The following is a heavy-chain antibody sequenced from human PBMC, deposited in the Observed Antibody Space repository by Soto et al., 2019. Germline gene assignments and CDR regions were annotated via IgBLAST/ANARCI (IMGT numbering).Heavy chain of an antibody. CDR1: VGSIIGYD. D-gene: IGHD6-13*01. V-gene: IGHV4-34*01. Sequence: PTATLSLTGAVYVGSIIGYDWSWISQTPGKGLEESEEIIHSGSTNYNPSLKNRVTRSVDTSKNQFSLKLSSVTAADTAVYYCARGGGHSSSWYNYYYGMDVWGQGTTVT. CDR3: ARGGGHSSSWYNYYYGMDV. CDR2: IIHSGST. J-gene: IGHJ6*02.